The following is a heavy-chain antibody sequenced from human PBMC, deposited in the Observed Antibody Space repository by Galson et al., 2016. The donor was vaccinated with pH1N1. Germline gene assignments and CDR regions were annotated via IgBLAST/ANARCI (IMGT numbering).Heavy chain of an antibody. Sequence: ETLSLTCAVYGGSFSDYYWSWIRQPPGKGLEWIGDINHSGSTNYNPSLKSRVTISVDASNNQVSLKLSSVTAADTAVYYCARKEMRGSDYFLGDYWGQGTLVTVSS. V-gene: IGHV4-34*01. CDR1: GGSFSDYY. J-gene: IGHJ4*02. CDR3: ARKEMRGSDYFLGDY. CDR2: INHSGST. D-gene: IGHD3-10*01.